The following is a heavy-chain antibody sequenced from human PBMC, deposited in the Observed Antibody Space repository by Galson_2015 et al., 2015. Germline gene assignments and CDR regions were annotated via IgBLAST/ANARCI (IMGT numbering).Heavy chain of an antibody. CDR1: GFTFSSYS. D-gene: IGHD3-10*01. CDR2: ISSSSSTI. V-gene: IGHV3-48*02. CDR3: ARDGTLWFGESYYYYYGMDV. Sequence: SLRLSCAASGFTFSSYSMNWVRQAPGKGLEWVSYISSSSSTIYYADSVKGRFTISRDNAKNSLYLQMNSLRDEDTAVYYCARDGTLWFGESYYYYYGMDVWGQGTTVTVSS. J-gene: IGHJ6*02.